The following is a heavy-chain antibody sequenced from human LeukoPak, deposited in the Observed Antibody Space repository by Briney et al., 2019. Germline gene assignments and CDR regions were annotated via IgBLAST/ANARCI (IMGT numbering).Heavy chain of an antibody. V-gene: IGHV3-53*01. D-gene: IGHD4-17*01. J-gene: IGHJ3*02. CDR3: ARDDYGGPAFDI. CDR2: IYSGGST. CDR1: GFTFSNYS. Sequence: GESLRLSCAGSGFTFSNYSINWVRQAPGKGLEWVSVIYSGGSTYYADSVKGRFTISRDNSKNTLYLQMNSLRAEDTAVYYCARDDYGGPAFDIWGQGTMVTVSS.